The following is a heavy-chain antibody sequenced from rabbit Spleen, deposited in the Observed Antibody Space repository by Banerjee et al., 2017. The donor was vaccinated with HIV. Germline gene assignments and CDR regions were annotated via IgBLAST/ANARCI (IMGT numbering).Heavy chain of an antibody. CDR1: GFSFSTRYY. Sequence: QSLEESRGDLVKPGASLTLTCTASGFSFSTRYYMCWVRQAPGKGLEWIACIDAGSSGTTYYATWAKGRFTISKTSSTTVTLQMPSLTAADTATYFCARETSSGWGVVSFYFNLWGQGTLVTVS. V-gene: IGHV1S40*01. J-gene: IGHJ4*01. D-gene: IGHD4-1*01. CDR2: IDAGSSGTT. CDR3: ARETSSGWGVVSFYFNL.